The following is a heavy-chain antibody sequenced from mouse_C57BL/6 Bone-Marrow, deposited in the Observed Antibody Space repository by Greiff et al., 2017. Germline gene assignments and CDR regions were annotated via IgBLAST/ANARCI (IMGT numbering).Heavy chain of an antibody. CDR1: GYTFTDYE. CDR2: IDPETGGT. J-gene: IGHJ2*01. D-gene: IGHD2-3*01. Sequence: QVQLQQSGAELVRPGASVTLSCKASGYTFTDYEMHWVKQTPVHGLEWIGAIDPETGGTAYNQKFKGKAILTADKSSSTAYMELRSLTSEVSAVYYCTRCLYDVYSFDYWGQGTTLTVSS. CDR3: TRCLYDVYSFDY. V-gene: IGHV1-15*01.